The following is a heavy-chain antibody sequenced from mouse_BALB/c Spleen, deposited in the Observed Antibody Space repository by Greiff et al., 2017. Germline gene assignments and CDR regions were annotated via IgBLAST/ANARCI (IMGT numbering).Heavy chain of an antibody. CDR3: ARVYYGSSSLYWYFDV. D-gene: IGHD1-1*01. J-gene: IGHJ1*01. CDR1: GFSLTSYG. V-gene: IGHV2-9*02. CDR2: IWAGGST. Sequence: QVQLKESGPGLVAPSQSLSITCTVSGFSLTSYGVHWVRQPPGKGLEWLGVIWAGGSTNYNSALMSRLSISKDNSKSQVFLKMNSLQTDDTAMYYCARVYYGSSSLYWYFDVWGAGTTVTVSS.